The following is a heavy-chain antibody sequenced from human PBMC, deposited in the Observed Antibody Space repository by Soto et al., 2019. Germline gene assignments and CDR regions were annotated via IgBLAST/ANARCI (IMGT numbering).Heavy chain of an antibody. Sequence: QVQLVQSGAEVKKPGSSVKVSCKASGGTFSSYAISWVRQAPGQGLEWMGGIIPIFGTANYAQKFQGRVTIAADESTSTAYMELSSLRAEDTAVDYCARGSIAVAGTGAFDSWGQGTMVTVSS. V-gene: IGHV1-69*01. CDR1: GGTFSSYA. J-gene: IGHJ3*02. CDR2: IIPIFGTA. CDR3: ARGSIAVAGTGAFDS. D-gene: IGHD6-19*01.